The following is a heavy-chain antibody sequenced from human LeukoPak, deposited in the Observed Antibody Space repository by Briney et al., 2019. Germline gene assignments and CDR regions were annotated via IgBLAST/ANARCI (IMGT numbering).Heavy chain of an antibody. J-gene: IGHJ4*02. D-gene: IGHD1-26*01. CDR2: INHSGST. CDR1: GGSFSGYY. Sequence: PSETLSLTCAVYGGSFSGYYWSWIRQPPGKGLEWIGEINHSGSTNYNPSLKSRVTISVDTSKNQFSLKLSSVTAADTAVYYCARGLLVGATQFLDYWGQGTLVTVSS. CDR3: ARGLLVGATQFLDY. V-gene: IGHV4-34*01.